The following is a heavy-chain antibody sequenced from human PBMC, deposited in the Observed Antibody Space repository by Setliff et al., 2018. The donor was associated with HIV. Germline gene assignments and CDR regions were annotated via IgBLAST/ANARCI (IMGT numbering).Heavy chain of an antibody. Sequence: SETLSLTCYVYGAYISYSNSHWGWIRQPPGKRLAWLGSVYQSGRTSYKPSLSSRLTISVDTSKNQVSLRPSAVTGADTCVYYCSRHRDPPGTSWIFYYYDMDLWGGGTTVTVSS. J-gene: IGHJ6*03. CDR3: SRHRDPPGTSWIFYYYDMDL. V-gene: IGHV4-39*01. CDR2: VYQSGRT. D-gene: IGHD2-2*01. CDR1: GAYISYSNSH.